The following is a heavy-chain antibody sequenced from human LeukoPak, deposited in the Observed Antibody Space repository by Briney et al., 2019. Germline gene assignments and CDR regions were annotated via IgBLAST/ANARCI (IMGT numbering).Heavy chain of an antibody. D-gene: IGHD5-12*01. V-gene: IGHV3-9*01. Sequence: GGSLRLSCAASGFTFDDYAMHWVRQAPGKGLEWVSGISWNSGSIGYADSVKGRFTISRDNAKNSLYLQMNSLRAEDTALYYCAKGHSGYDLYYFDYWGQGTLVTVSS. J-gene: IGHJ4*02. CDR2: ISWNSGSI. CDR3: AKGHSGYDLYYFDY. CDR1: GFTFDDYA.